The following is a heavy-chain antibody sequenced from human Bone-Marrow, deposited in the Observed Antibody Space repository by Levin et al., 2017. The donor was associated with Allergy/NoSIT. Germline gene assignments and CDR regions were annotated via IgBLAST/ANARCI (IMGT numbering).Heavy chain of an antibody. CDR3: ARGVRHWSSTSCYRY. D-gene: IGHD2-2*01. CDR1: GYTFTSYD. V-gene: IGHV1-8*01. J-gene: IGHJ4*02. Sequence: GESLKISCKASGYTFTSYDINWVRQATGQGLEWMGWMNPNSGNTGYAQKFQGRVTMTRNTSISTAYMELSSLRSEDTAVYYCARGVRHWSSTSCYRYWGQGTLVTVSS. CDR2: MNPNSGNT.